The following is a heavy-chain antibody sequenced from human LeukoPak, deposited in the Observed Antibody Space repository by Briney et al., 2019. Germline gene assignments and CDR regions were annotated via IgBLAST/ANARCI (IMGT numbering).Heavy chain of an antibody. CDR2: INPNSGGT. CDR1: GYTFTGYY. V-gene: IGHV1-2*02. D-gene: IGHD2-15*01. CDR3: AADTAPYCSGGSCHVG. Sequence: ASVKVSCKASGYTFTGYYMHWVRQAPGQGLEWMGWINPNSGGTNYAQKFQERVTITRDMSTSTAYMELSSLRSEDTAVYYCAADTAPYCSGGSCHVGWGQGTLVTVSS. J-gene: IGHJ4*02.